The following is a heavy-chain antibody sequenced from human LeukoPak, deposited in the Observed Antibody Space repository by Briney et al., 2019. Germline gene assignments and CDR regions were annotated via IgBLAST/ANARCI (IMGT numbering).Heavy chain of an antibody. Sequence: GGSLRLSCAASGFTFSSYAMSWVRQAPGKGLEWVSAISGSGGSTYYADSVKGRLTICRDNSKNTLYLQMNSLRAEDTAVYYCATRGNYNKSSVYYRFDFFANWGQETLVPVPS. D-gene: IGHD3-22*01. V-gene: IGHV3-23*01. J-gene: IGHJ4*02. CDR2: ISGSGGST. CDR3: ATRGNYNKSSVYYRFDFFAN. CDR1: GFTFSSYA.